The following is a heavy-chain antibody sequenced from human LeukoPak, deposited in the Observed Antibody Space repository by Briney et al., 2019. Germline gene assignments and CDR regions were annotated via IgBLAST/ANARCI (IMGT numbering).Heavy chain of an antibody. V-gene: IGHV4-39*07. CDR2: SDYSGST. CDR3: ASSYDSWSASY. CDR1: GGSISSSSYY. J-gene: IGHJ4*02. Sequence: AETLSLTCTVSGGSISSSSYYWGWIRQPPGKGLEWIGSSDYSGSTFYNPSLNSRVTISVNTSKNQFSLKLSSVTAADTAVYYCASSYDSWSASYWGQGTLVTVSS. D-gene: IGHD3-3*01.